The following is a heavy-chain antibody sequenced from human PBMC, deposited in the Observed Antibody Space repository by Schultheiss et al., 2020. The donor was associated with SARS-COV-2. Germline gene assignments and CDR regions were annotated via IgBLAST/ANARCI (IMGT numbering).Heavy chain of an antibody. V-gene: IGHV3-30*04. CDR1: GFNFNSFF. D-gene: IGHD1-26*01. Sequence: GGSLRLSCAASGFNFNSFFMYWVRQAPGKGLEWVATVSFDGSNKDYAESVKGRFTISRDNSKNTLYLQMNSLRAEDTAVYYCAKDAGATLYYFDYWGQGTLVTVSS. J-gene: IGHJ4*02. CDR3: AKDAGATLYYFDY. CDR2: VSFDGSNK.